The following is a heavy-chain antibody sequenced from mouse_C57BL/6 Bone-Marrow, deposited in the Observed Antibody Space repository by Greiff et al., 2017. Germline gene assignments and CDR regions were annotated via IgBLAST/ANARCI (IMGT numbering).Heavy chain of an antibody. J-gene: IGHJ3*01. CDR1: GFSFNTYA. CDR2: IRSKSNNYAT. Sequence: DVQLVESGGGLVQPKGSLKLSCAASGFSFNTYAMNWVRQAPGKGLEWVARIRSKSNNYATYYADSVKDRFTISRDDSESMLYLQMNNLKTEETDMYYCVRHLWDYDSFAYWGQGTLVTVSA. CDR3: VRHLWDYDSFAY. V-gene: IGHV10-1*01. D-gene: IGHD2-4*01.